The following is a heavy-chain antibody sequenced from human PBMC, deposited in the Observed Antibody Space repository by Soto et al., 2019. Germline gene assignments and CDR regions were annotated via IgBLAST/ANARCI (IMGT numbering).Heavy chain of an antibody. D-gene: IGHD3-10*01. CDR3: ARHRWGSGSYSGLLDF. V-gene: IGHV4-39*01. Sequence: QLQLQESGPGLVKHSETLSLTCSVSGGSISTSSCFWGWIRQPPGKGLEWVGAVHYSGSANYRSSLKSRVTISVDTSQNQFSLRLRSVTAADTAVYYCARHRWGSGSYSGLLDFWGQGALVTVSS. J-gene: IGHJ4*02. CDR1: GGSISTSSCF. CDR2: VHYSGSA.